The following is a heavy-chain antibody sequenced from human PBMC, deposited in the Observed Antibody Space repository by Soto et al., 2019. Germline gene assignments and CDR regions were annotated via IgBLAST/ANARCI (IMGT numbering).Heavy chain of an antibody. V-gene: IGHV4-34*02. J-gene: IGHJ3*02. CDR3: GTFPPEGRTATSRGDDAVDI. CDR2: INHSGRP. CDR1: GGSFSGYY. D-gene: IGHD4-17*01. Sequence: QMHLQQRGAGLLKPSETLSLICDVYGGSFSGYYWGWIRQTPGKGLEWIVEINHSGRPNYNPSLQSRISVSVDTSKTHFSLTLSSVTAADTAVYYCGTFPPEGRTATSRGDDAVDIWGQGTLVTVSS.